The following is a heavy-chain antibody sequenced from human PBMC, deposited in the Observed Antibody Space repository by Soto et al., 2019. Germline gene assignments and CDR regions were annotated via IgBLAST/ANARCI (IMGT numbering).Heavy chain of an antibody. CDR3: ARDSSYCSTISCSINWFDP. J-gene: IGHJ5*02. V-gene: IGHV4-59*01. CDR2: IYYTGST. Sequence: SETLSLTCTVSGGSIINYYWSWIRQPTGRGLEWIGYIYYTGSTNYNPSLKSRVTISVDTSKNQFSLKLSSVSAADTAVYYCARDSSYCSTISCSINWFDPWGQGTLVTVSS. CDR1: GGSIINYY. D-gene: IGHD2-2*01.